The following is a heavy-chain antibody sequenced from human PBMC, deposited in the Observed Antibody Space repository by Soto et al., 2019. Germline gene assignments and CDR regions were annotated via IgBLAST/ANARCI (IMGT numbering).Heavy chain of an antibody. J-gene: IGHJ5*02. V-gene: IGHV4-31*03. Sequence: SETLSLTCTVSGGSISSGGYYWSWIRQHPGKGLEWIGYIYYSGSTYYNPSLKSRVTISVDTSKNQFSLKLSSVTAADTAVYYCARGGGRITIFGVAINWFDPWGQGTLVTVSS. D-gene: IGHD3-3*01. CDR2: IYYSGST. CDR1: GGSISSGGYY. CDR3: ARGGGRITIFGVAINWFDP.